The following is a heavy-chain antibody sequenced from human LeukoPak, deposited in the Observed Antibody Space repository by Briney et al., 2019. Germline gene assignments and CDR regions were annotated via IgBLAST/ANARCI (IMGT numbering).Heavy chain of an antibody. D-gene: IGHD6-19*01. V-gene: IGHV7-4-1*02. J-gene: IGHJ1*01. CDR2: INTNTGNP. CDR3: AREGSGWSSEYFQH. Sequence: ASVKVSCKASGYTFTSYAMNWVRQAPGQGLEWMGWINTNTGNPTYAQGFTGRFVFSLDTSVSTAYLQISSLKAEDTAVYYCAREGSGWSSEYFQHWGQGTLVTVSS. CDR1: GYTFTSYA.